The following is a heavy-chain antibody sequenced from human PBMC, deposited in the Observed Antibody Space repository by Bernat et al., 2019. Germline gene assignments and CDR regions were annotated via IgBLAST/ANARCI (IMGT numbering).Heavy chain of an antibody. J-gene: IGHJ6*03. CDR1: GFTFSDYW. CDR2: IKQDGSEK. Sequence: EGQLVESGGGLVQPGGSLRLSCVASGFTFSDYWVTWVRQAPGKGLEWVANIKQDGSEKYDVDSVKGRFTISRDNAKNSLYLQMNSLRAEDTAVYYCARDRRISDLDHYFYYMDVWGKGTTVTVSS. D-gene: IGHD2-21*02. CDR3: ARDRRISDLDHYFYYMDV. V-gene: IGHV3-7*01.